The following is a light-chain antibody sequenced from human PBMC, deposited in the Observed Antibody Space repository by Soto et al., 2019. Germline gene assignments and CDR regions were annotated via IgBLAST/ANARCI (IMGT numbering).Light chain of an antibody. CDR1: SSDVGGYNY. V-gene: IGLV2-14*01. Sequence: QAVVTQPASVSGSPGQSITISCTGTSSDVGGYNYVSWYQQHPGKAPKLMIYEVSNRPSGVSNRFSGSKSGNTASLTISGLQAEDEADYYCSSYTSSSPWVFGTGTKVTVL. J-gene: IGLJ1*01. CDR2: EVS. CDR3: SSYTSSSPWV.